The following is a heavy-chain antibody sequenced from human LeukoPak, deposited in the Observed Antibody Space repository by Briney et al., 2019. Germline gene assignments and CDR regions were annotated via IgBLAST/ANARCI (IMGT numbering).Heavy chain of an antibody. V-gene: IGHV1-69*05. CDR1: GGTFSSYA. CDR2: IIPIFGTA. J-gene: IGHJ3*02. Sequence: SVKVSCKASGGTFSSYAISWVRQAPGQGLEWMGRIIPIFGTANYAQKFQGRVTITTDESTSTAYMELSSLRSDDTAVYYCARVWAPIAVAGISNAFDIWGQGTMVTVSS. CDR3: ARVWAPIAVAGISNAFDI. D-gene: IGHD6-19*01.